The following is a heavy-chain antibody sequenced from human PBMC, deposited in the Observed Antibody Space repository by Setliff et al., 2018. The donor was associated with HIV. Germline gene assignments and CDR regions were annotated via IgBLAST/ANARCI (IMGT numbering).Heavy chain of an antibody. CDR3: ARDRVESLWFGDLNYMDV. D-gene: IGHD3-10*01. CDR1: GYTFSNYN. V-gene: IGHV1-8*02. J-gene: IGHJ6*03. CDR2: INPNIGNT. Sequence: ASVKVSCKASGYTFSNYNTNWVRQATGQGLEWMGWINPNIGNTGYAQKFQGRVTMARNTSTGTAYMELSSLRSEDTAVYYCARDRVESLWFGDLNYMDVWGKGTTVTVSS.